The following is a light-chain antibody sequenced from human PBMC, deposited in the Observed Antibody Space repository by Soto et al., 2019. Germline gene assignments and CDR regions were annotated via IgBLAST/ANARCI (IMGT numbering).Light chain of an antibody. CDR2: DVN. J-gene: IGLJ1*01. CDR3: CSYAGSVTYV. Sequence: QSVLTQPRSVSGSPGQSVTISCTGTSSDVGAYDYVSWYQQHPGKAPKLMIYDVNKRPSGVPDRFSGSKSGNTASLTISGLQAEDEADYYCCSYAGSVTYVFGTGTKLTVL. CDR1: SSDVGAYDY. V-gene: IGLV2-11*01.